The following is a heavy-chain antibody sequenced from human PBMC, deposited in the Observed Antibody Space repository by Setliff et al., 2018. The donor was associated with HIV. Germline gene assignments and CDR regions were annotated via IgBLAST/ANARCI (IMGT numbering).Heavy chain of an antibody. V-gene: IGHV5-51*01. Sequence: PGESLKISCRGFGYSFTTYWIGWVRQVPGKGPEWMGIIHPGDSDTTYSPSFQGQVTISVDKSINTAYLQWSSLKASDTAMYYCARRGISGWQSHGFDIWGQGTMVTVS. CDR1: GYSFTTYW. CDR2: IHPGDSDT. CDR3: ARRGISGWQSHGFDI. D-gene: IGHD6-19*01. J-gene: IGHJ3*02.